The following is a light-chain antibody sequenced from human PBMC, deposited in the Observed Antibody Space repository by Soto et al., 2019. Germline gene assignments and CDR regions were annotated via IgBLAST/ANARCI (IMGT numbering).Light chain of an antibody. CDR1: SSDFGIYNR. CDR2: EFS. CDR3: SSYTSSNTYV. Sequence: QSALTQPPSVSGSPGQSVAISCTGTSSDFGIYNRVSWYQQPPGTAPKVMIYEFSNRPSGVPDRFSGSKSGNTASLTFSGLQAEDEADYYCSSYTSSNTYVFGTGTKVTVL. J-gene: IGLJ1*01. V-gene: IGLV2-18*02.